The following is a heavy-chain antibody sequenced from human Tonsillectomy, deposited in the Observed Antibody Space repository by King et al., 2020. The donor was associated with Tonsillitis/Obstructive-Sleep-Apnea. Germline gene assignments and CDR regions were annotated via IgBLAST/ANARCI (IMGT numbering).Heavy chain of an antibody. CDR3: ARHSSDYYDFWSGYLNWFDP. CDR2: IFSNDEK. J-gene: IGHJ5*02. CDR1: GFSLSNARMG. Sequence: TLKESGPVLVKPTETLTLTCTVSGFSLSNARMGVSWIRQPPGKALEWLAHIFSNDEKSYSTSLKSRPTISNDTSKSQVVLTMTNMDPVDTATYYCARHSSDYYDFWSGYLNWFDPWGQGTLVTVSS. D-gene: IGHD3-3*01. V-gene: IGHV2-26*01.